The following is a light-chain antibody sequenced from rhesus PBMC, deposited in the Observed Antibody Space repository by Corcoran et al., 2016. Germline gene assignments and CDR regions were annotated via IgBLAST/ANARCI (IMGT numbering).Light chain of an antibody. Sequence: DIQMTQSPSSLSASVGDTVTISCRAGQSISSWLAWYQQKPGKAPKLLIYKATSLQSGVPSRFTGSGSGTDFTLTISYLQSEDFATYYWQQYTSSPYSFGQGTKVEIK. V-gene: IGKV1-22*01. CDR1: QSISSW. J-gene: IGKJ2*01. CDR3: QQYTSSPYS. CDR2: KAT.